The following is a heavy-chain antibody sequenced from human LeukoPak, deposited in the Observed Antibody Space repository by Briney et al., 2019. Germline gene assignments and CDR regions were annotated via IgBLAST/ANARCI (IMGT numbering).Heavy chain of an antibody. Sequence: SETLSLTCTVSGGSITSGEHYCSWIRQPPGKGLEWIGYVAYTGSTNYNPSLSSRVTMSVDTSKNQFSLKLSSVTAADTAVYYCARDQYGSSGYFLGNDYWGQGILVTVSS. CDR3: ARDQYGSSGYFLGNDY. CDR1: GGSITSGEHY. CDR2: VAYTGST. D-gene: IGHD3-22*01. J-gene: IGHJ4*02. V-gene: IGHV4-30-4*01.